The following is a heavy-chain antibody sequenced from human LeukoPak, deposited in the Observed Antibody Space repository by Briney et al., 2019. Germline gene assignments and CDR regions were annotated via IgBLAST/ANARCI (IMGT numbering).Heavy chain of an antibody. Sequence: GGTLRLSCAASGFTFSNYGMIWVRQAPGKGLEWVSAISGSGGSTYYADSVKGRFTISRDNSKDTLYLQMNSLRDEDTAVYSCARQVGPDYWGQGTLVTVSS. D-gene: IGHD1-26*01. V-gene: IGHV3-23*01. CDR3: ARQVGPDY. J-gene: IGHJ4*02. CDR1: GFTFSNYG. CDR2: ISGSGGST.